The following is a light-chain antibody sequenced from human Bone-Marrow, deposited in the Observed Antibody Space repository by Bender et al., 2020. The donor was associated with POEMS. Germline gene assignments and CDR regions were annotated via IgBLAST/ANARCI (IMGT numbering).Light chain of an antibody. Sequence: QSALTQPASVSASPGQSITISCTRSSSDVGSYDLVSWYQHHPGKAPKVIIYEVNERPSGVSHRFSGSKSGNTASLTISGLQAEDEADYYCCSYEGTYTWAFGGGTQVTVL. CDR1: SSDVGSYDL. J-gene: IGLJ3*02. CDR3: CSYEGTYTWA. V-gene: IGLV2-23*02. CDR2: EVN.